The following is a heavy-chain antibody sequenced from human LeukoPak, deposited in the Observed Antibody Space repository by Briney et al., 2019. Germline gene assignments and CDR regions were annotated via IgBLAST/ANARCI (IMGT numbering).Heavy chain of an antibody. CDR2: ISSSSSYI. J-gene: IGHJ4*02. CDR3: ARGPYNDILTGYFFDY. D-gene: IGHD3-9*01. CDR1: GFTFSSYS. Sequence: KTGGSLRLSCAASGFTFSSYSMNWVRQAPGKGLEWVSSISSSSSYIYYADSLKGRFTISRDNAKNSLYLQMNSLRAEDTAVYYCARGPYNDILTGYFFDYWGQGTLVTVSS. V-gene: IGHV3-21*01.